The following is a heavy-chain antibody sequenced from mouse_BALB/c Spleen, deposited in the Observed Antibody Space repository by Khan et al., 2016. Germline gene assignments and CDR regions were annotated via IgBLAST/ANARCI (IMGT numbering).Heavy chain of an antibody. V-gene: IGHV1-87*01. CDR3: ARGNSYYDYDY. D-gene: IGHD2-4*01. J-gene: IGHJ2*01. CDR2: IYPGDGDT. Sequence: VQLQESGVELARPGASVKLSCKASGYTFTTYWMQWVKQRPGQGLEWIGAIYPGDGDTRYTQKFKGKATLTADKSSSTAYMQLSSLASEDSAVYYCARGNSYYDYDYWGQGTTLTVSS. CDR1: GYTFTTYW.